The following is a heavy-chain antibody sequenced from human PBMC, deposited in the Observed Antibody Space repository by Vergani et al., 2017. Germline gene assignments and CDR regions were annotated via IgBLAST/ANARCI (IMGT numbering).Heavy chain of an antibody. CDR3: AKGVYCSSTSCYEGRGYYYGMGV. CDR2: ISGSGGNT. Sequence: DVQLLQSGGDLVQPGGSLKLSCVASGFTFSTHAMSWVRQTPGKGLEWVSGISGSGGNTYYANSVKGRFTISRDNSKNTLYLQMNSLRADDTAVYYCAKGVYCSSTSCYEGRGYYYGMGVWGQGTTVTFSS. V-gene: IGHV3-23*01. J-gene: IGHJ6*02. CDR1: GFTFSTHA. D-gene: IGHD2-2*01.